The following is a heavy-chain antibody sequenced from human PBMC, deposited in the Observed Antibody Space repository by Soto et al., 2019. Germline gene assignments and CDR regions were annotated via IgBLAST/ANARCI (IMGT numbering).Heavy chain of an antibody. D-gene: IGHD3-22*01. CDR3: ARVDYYDSSGSLAFDI. CDR1: GGSISSGGYY. CDR2: IYYSGST. J-gene: IGHJ3*02. V-gene: IGHV4-31*03. Sequence: SETLSLTCTVSGGSISSGGYYWSWIRQHPGKGLEWIGYIYYSGSTYYNPSLKSRVTISVDTSKNQFSLKLSSVTAADTAVYYCARVDYYDSSGSLAFDIWGQGTMVTVSS.